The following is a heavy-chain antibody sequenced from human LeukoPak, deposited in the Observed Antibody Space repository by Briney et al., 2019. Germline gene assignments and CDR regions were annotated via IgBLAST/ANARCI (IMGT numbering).Heavy chain of an antibody. V-gene: IGHV1-8*03. J-gene: IGHJ4*02. CDR1: GYTFTSYD. CDR3: ARDPYGSGSYLDY. D-gene: IGHD3-10*01. CDR2: MNPNSGNT. Sequence: ASVKVSCKASGYTFTSYDINWVRQATGQGLEWMGWMNPNSGNTGYAQKFQGRVTITRNTSISTAYMELSSLRSEDTAVYYCARDPYGSGSYLDYWGQGTLVTVSS.